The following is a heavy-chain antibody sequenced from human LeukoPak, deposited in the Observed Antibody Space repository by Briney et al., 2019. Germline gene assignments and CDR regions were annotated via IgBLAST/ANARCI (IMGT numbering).Heavy chain of an antibody. CDR3: ARGGYDFWSGYFGY. Sequence: SETLSLTCTVSGGSISSYYWSWIRQPPGKGLEWIGYIYYSGSTNYNPSLKSRVTISVDTSKNQFSLKLSSVTAADTAVYYCARGGYDFWSGYFGYWGQGTLVTVSS. CDR2: IYYSGST. D-gene: IGHD3-3*01. J-gene: IGHJ4*02. V-gene: IGHV4-59*01. CDR1: GGSISSYY.